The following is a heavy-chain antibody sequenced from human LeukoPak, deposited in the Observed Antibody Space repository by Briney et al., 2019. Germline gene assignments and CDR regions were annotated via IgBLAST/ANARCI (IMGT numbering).Heavy chain of an antibody. CDR1: GFTVSSYT. V-gene: IGHV3-23*01. CDR3: AKGGVMGARETDY. Sequence: GGSLRLSCAASGFTVSSYTMGWVRQAPGKGLEWVSIIISSGNTYYADSMKGRFTISRDNSKNTLYLQMNSLRGEDTAVYYCAKGGVMGARETDYWGQGTLVTVSS. J-gene: IGHJ4*02. CDR2: IISSGNT. D-gene: IGHD2-8*01.